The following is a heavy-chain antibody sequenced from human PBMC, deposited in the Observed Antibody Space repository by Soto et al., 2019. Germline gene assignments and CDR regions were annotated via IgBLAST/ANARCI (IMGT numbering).Heavy chain of an antibody. Sequence: PSETLSLTCTVSGGSISSSSYYWGWIRQPPGKGLEWIGSIYYSGSTYYNPSLKSRVTISVDTSKNQFSLKLSSVTAADTAVYYCARDGSADGYNSRYFDYWGQGTLVTVSS. J-gene: IGHJ4*02. D-gene: IGHD5-12*01. CDR2: IYYSGST. CDR1: GGSISSSSYY. V-gene: IGHV4-39*02. CDR3: ARDGSADGYNSRYFDY.